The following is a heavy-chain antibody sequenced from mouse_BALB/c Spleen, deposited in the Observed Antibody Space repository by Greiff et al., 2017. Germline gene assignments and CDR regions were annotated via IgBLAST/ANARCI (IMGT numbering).Heavy chain of an antibody. D-gene: IGHD2-4*01. CDR3: ARPVSMITTGPWFAY. J-gene: IGHJ3*01. CDR2: INPDSSTI. CDR1: GFDFSRYW. Sequence: EVKLMESGGGLVQPGGSLKLSCAASGFDFSRYWMSWVRQAPGKGLEWIGEINPDSSTINYTPSLKDKFIISRDNAKNTLYLQMSKVRSEDTALYYCARPVSMITTGPWFAYWGQGTLVTVSA. V-gene: IGHV4-1*02.